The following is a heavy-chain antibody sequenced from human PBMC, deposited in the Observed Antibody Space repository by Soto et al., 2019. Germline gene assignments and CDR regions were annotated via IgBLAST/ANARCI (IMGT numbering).Heavy chain of an antibody. CDR2: ISSSSSYI. CDR1: GFTFSSYS. V-gene: IGHV3-21*01. J-gene: IGHJ6*02. Sequence: GGSLRLSCAASGFTFSSYSMNWVRQAPGKGLEWVSSISSSSSYIYYADSVKGRFTISRDNAKNSLYLQMNSLRAEDTAVYYCANAPRITIWSPDVWGQGTTVTVS. CDR3: ANAPRITIWSPDV. D-gene: IGHD3-3*01.